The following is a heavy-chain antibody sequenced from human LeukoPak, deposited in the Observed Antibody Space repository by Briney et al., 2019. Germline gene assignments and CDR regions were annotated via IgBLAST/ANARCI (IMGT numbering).Heavy chain of an antibody. Sequence: PGGSLRLSCTTSGFTFGDYAMSWVRQAPGKGLEWVGFIRSKAYGGTTEYAASVKGRFTISRDDSKSIAYLQMNSLKTEDTAVYYCTREGTYGYYYFDDYWGQGTLVTVSS. V-gene: IGHV3-49*04. D-gene: IGHD3-22*01. CDR2: IRSKAYGGTT. J-gene: IGHJ4*02. CDR3: TREGTYGYYYFDDY. CDR1: GFTFGDYA.